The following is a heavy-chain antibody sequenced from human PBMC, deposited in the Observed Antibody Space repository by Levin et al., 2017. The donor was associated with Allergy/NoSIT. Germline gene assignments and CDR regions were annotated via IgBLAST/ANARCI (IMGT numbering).Heavy chain of an antibody. CDR1: GYTFTSYD. CDR2: MNPNSGNT. CDR3: ARGRLGYCSGGSCKRGGAKGGYYFDY. J-gene: IGHJ4*02. V-gene: IGHV1-8*01. D-gene: IGHD2-15*01. Sequence: ASVKVSCKASGYTFTSYDINWVRQATGQGLEWMGWMNPNSGNTGYAQKFQGRVTMTRNTSISTAYMELSSLRSEDTAVYYCARGRLGYCSGGSCKRGGAKGGYYFDYWGQGTLVTVSS.